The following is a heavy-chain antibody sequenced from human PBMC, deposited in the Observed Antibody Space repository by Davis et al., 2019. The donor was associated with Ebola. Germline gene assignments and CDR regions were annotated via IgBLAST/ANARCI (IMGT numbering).Heavy chain of an antibody. CDR1: GGSFSGYY. CDR2: IYYSGST. CDR3: ARETRGWWFDP. J-gene: IGHJ5*02. Sequence: MPAGSLSLSCAVYGGSFSGYYWSWIRQPPGKGLEWIGYIYYSGSTNYNPSLKSRVTISVDTSKNQFSLKLSSVTAADTAVYYCARETRGWWFDPWGQGTLVTVSS. V-gene: IGHV4-59*01. D-gene: IGHD2-15*01.